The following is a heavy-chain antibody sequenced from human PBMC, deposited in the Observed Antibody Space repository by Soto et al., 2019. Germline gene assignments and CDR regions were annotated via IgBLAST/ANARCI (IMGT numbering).Heavy chain of an antibody. CDR2: ISAYNGNT. V-gene: IGHV1-18*01. D-gene: IGHD4-4*01. CDR1: GYTFTSYG. J-gene: IGHJ6*02. Sequence: QVQLVQSGAEVKKPGASVKVSCKASGYTFTSYGISWVRQVPGQGLEWMGWISAYNGNTNYAQKLQGRVTMTTDTSTCTAYMELRSLRSDETAVYYCARELLTTHYYYYGMDVWGQGTTVTVSS. CDR3: ARELLTTHYYYYGMDV.